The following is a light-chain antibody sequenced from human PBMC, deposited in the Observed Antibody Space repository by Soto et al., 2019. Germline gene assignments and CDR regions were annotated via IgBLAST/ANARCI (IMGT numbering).Light chain of an antibody. CDR2: EVS. Sequence: QSVLTQPASVSGSPGQWIPISCTGTSSDVGGYNSVSWYQQHPGKAPKLMIYEVSNRPSGVSNRFSGSKSGNTASLTISGLQAEDEADYYCSSYTSSSTLVFGTGTKVTVL. J-gene: IGLJ1*01. CDR3: SSYTSSSTLV. V-gene: IGLV2-14*01. CDR1: SSDVGGYNS.